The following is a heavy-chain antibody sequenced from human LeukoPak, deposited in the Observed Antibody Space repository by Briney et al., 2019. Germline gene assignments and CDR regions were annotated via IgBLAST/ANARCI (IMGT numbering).Heavy chain of an antibody. J-gene: IGHJ4*02. CDR1: GYTFTGYY. CDR2: INPNSGGT. V-gene: IGHV1-2*02. CDR3: ARTDIVVVPAARTLDY. D-gene: IGHD2-2*01. Sequence: GASVKVSCKASGYTFTGYYMHWVRQAPGQGLEWMGWINPNSGGTNYAQKFQGRVTMTRDTSISTAYMELSRLRSDDTAVYYCARTDIVVVPAARTLDYWGQGTLVTVSS.